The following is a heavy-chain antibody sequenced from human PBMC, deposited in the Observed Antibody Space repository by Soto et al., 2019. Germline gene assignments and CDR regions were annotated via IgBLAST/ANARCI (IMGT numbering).Heavy chain of an antibody. CDR1: GGSISSSNW. Sequence: SETLSLTCAVSGGSISSSNWWSWVRQPPGKGLEWIGEIYHSGSTNYNPSLKSRVTISVDKSKNQFSLKLSSVTAADTAVYYCARDGIRAYYDSSGYYNYFDYWGQGTLVTVSS. CDR3: ARDGIRAYYDSSGYYNYFDY. D-gene: IGHD3-22*01. V-gene: IGHV4-4*02. CDR2: IYHSGST. J-gene: IGHJ4*02.